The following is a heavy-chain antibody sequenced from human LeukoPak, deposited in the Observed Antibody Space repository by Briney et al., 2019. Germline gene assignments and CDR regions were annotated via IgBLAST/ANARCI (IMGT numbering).Heavy chain of an antibody. CDR1: GFIFSSHA. D-gene: IGHD5-12*01. V-gene: IGHV3-23*01. CDR3: AKGGATKFYFDY. CDR2: LSGSGGRT. Sequence: GGSLRLSCAASGFIFSSHAMSWVRQVPGKGLEWVSTLSGSGGRTYYADSVKGRFTISRDNSKNTLYLQMNSLRAEDTAIFYCAKGGATKFYFDYWGQGTLVIVSS. J-gene: IGHJ4*02.